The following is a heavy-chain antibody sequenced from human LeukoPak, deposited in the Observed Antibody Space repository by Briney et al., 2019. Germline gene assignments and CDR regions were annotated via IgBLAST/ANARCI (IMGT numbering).Heavy chain of an antibody. V-gene: IGHV3-21*01. CDR2: ISISSNYI. Sequence: GGSLRLSCAASGFTFSSYWMNWVRQAPGKGLEWVSSISISSNYIFYADSVKGRFTILRDNAKNSLYLQVNSLRAEDTAVYYCARGSRFGVVGRDAFDIWGQGTVVTVSS. D-gene: IGHD3-3*01. J-gene: IGHJ3*02. CDR3: ARGSRFGVVGRDAFDI. CDR1: GFTFSSYW.